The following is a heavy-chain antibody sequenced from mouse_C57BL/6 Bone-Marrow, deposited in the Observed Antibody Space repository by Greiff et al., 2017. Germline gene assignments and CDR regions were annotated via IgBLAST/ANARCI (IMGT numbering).Heavy chain of an antibody. Sequence: EVQLQQSGPVLVKPGASVKMSCKASGYTFTDYYMNWVKQSHGKSLEWIGVINPYNGGTSYNQKFQGKATLTVDKSSSTAYMELNSLTSEDSAVYYCARWCYGYDSDYWGQGTTLTVSS. CDR2: INPYNGGT. D-gene: IGHD2-2*01. CDR1: GYTFTDYY. CDR3: ARWCYGYDSDY. J-gene: IGHJ2*01. V-gene: IGHV1-19*01.